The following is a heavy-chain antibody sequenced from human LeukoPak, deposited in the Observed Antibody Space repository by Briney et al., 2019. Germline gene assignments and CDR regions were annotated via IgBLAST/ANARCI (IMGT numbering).Heavy chain of an antibody. CDR2: ISWNSGSI. V-gene: IGHV3-9*01. CDR3: AKAIPTVTTAFDI. D-gene: IGHD4-17*01. CDR1: GFTFSSYA. J-gene: IGHJ3*02. Sequence: GGSLRLSCAASGFTFSSYAMHWVRQAPGKGLEWVSGISWNSGSIGYADSVKGRFTISRDNAKNSLYLQMNSLRAEDTALYYCAKAIPTVTTAFDIWGQGTMVTVSS.